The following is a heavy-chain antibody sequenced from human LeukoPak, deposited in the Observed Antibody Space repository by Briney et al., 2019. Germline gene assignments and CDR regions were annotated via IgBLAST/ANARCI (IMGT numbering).Heavy chain of an antibody. CDR3: ARSSGIAAAGTYGY. CDR1: GGSFSGYY. Sequence: SETLSLTCAVYGGSFSGYYWSWIRQPPGKGLEWIGEINHSGSTNYNPSLKSRVTISVDTSKNQFSLKLSSVTAADTAVYYCARSSGIAAAGTYGYWGQGTLVTVSS. V-gene: IGHV4-34*01. J-gene: IGHJ4*02. CDR2: INHSGST. D-gene: IGHD6-13*01.